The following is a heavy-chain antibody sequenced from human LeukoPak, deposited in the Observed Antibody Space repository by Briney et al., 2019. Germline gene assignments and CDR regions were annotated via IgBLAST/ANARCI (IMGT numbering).Heavy chain of an antibody. J-gene: IGHJ3*02. V-gene: IGHV1-46*01. CDR1: GYTFTSYY. CDR3: AGLVGWSGYYSDAFDI. Sequence: SVKVSCKASGYTFTSYYMHWVRQAPGQGLEWMGIINPSGGSTSYAQKFQGRVTMTRNTSTSTVYMELSSLRAEDMGVCYCAGLVGWSGYYSDAFDIWLQATMV. CDR2: INPSGGST. D-gene: IGHD3-3*01.